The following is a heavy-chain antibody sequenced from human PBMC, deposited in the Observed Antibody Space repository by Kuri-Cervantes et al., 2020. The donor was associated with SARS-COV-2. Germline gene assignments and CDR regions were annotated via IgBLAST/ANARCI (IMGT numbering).Heavy chain of an antibody. CDR3: ARVNIVVVVAATPYYYYGMDV. D-gene: IGHD2-15*01. V-gene: IGHV4-38-2*01. Sequence: ESLKISCAASGFTFSSYSMNWVRQAPGKGLEWIGSIYHSGSTYYNPSLKSRVTISVDTSKNQFSLKLSSVTAADTAVYYCARVNIVVVVAATPYYYYGMDVWGQGTTVTVSS. CDR2: IYHSGST. CDR1: GFTFSSYS. J-gene: IGHJ6*02.